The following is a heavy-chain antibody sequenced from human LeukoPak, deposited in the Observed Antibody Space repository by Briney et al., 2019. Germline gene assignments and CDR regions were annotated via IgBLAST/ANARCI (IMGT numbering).Heavy chain of an antibody. CDR1: GFTVSSNY. CDR3: ARAGGLYNWNFGDAIDI. J-gene: IGHJ3*02. CDR2: IYSGGST. Sequence: GGSLRLSCAASGFTVSSNYMSWVRKAPGKGLEWVSVIYSGGSTYYADSVKGRFTISRDSSKNTPYLQMSSLRPEDTSVYHCARAGGLYNWNFGDAIDIWGQGTRVTVSS. V-gene: IGHV3-66*01. D-gene: IGHD1-20*01.